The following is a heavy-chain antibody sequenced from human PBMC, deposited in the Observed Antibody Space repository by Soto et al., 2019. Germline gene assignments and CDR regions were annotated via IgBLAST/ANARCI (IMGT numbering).Heavy chain of an antibody. D-gene: IGHD6-19*01. V-gene: IGHV4-59*01. CDR3: ARLLAVAGTADWFDT. CDR1: GGSISSYY. CDR2: IYNGGST. Sequence: SETLSLTCTVSGGSISSYYWSWIRQPPGKGLQWIGYIYNGGSTNYNPSLKSRVTISVDTSKNQFSLELSSVTAADTAVYFCARLLAVAGTADWFDTWGQGTLVTVSS. J-gene: IGHJ5*02.